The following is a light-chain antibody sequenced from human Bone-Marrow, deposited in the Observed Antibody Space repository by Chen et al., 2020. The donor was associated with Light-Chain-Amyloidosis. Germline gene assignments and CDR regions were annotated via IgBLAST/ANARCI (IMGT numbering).Light chain of an antibody. J-gene: IGKJ4*01. CDR1: QTISSNY. V-gene: IGKV3-20*01. CDR3: QQYGTSPLT. CDR2: GSS. Sequence: EIVLPQSPGILSLSPGEGANLSSRASQTISSNYLTWYQHKFGQAPRLLIYGSSSRATAIPDRFTGSGSGTACTLTINRLEPEDFAMYYCQQYGTSPLTFGGGTKGEI.